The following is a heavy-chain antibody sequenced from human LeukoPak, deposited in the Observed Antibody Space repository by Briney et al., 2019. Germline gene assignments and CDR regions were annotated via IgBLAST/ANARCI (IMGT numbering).Heavy chain of an antibody. Sequence: AGGSLRLSCSASGLSFSTFAMHWARQAPGKGLEYVSAINGDGDTTYYADSVKGRFIIFRDNSKNTLYLQMSSLRPEDTAMYYCVRDDVYYYDSGGYPQWGQGTQVTVSS. J-gene: IGHJ1*01. D-gene: IGHD3-22*01. CDR2: INGDGDTT. CDR3: VRDDVYYYDSGGYPQ. CDR1: GLSFSTFA. V-gene: IGHV3-64D*06.